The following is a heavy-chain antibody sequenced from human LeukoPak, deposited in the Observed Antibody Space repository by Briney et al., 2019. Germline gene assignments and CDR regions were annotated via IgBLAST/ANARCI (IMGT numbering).Heavy chain of an antibody. Sequence: PSGTLPLTCTVSGRSISTYYWSWIRQPPGKGLEWIGYIDYSGSTNYSPSLKSRVTISVDTSKNQFSLKMYSVTAADTALYYCVGEGSNSNFVDYCRQGTLVTVSS. D-gene: IGHD3-3*02. CDR2: IDYSGST. CDR1: GRSISTYY. CDR3: VGEGSNSNFVDY. J-gene: IGHJ4*02. V-gene: IGHV4-59*01.